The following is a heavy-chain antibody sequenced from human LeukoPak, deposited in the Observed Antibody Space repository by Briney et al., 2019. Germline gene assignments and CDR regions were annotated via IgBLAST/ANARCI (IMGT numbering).Heavy chain of an antibody. J-gene: IGHJ4*02. CDR3: AKDRFDSSSWGSFDY. Sequence: GGSLRLSCAASGFTFSSYAMSWVRQAPGKGLEWVSAISGSGGSTYYADSVKGRFTISRDNSKNTLYLQMNSLRAEGTAVYYCAKDRFDSSSWGSFDYWGQGTLVTVSS. CDR1: GFTFSSYA. CDR2: ISGSGGST. D-gene: IGHD6-13*01. V-gene: IGHV3-23*01.